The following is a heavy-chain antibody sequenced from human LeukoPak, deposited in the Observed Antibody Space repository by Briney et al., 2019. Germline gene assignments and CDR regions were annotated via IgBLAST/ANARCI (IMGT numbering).Heavy chain of an antibody. J-gene: IGHJ4*02. Sequence: GESLRLSCAASGFTFSNYWMHWVRQAPGKGLVWVSRINSDGSSRNYADSVKGRFTISRDNAKNTLYLQMNSLRAEDTAVYYCASASSHRIAAGGDYWGQGTLVTVSS. CDR2: INSDGSSR. CDR1: GFTFSNYW. CDR3: ASASSHRIAAGGDY. D-gene: IGHD6-13*01. V-gene: IGHV3-74*01.